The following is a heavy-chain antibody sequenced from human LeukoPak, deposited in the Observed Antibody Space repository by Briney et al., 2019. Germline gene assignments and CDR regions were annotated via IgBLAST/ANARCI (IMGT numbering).Heavy chain of an antibody. CDR2: IDYRGST. Sequence: SETLSHTCSVSGASITSSAYHWGWIRQPPGKGLERIGSIDYRGSTYYSPSLKSRVTVSVDTSKNRFSLRLTSVTAADTAVYYCARLWEYIKSSRSRNWFDPWGQGTLVTVSS. D-gene: IGHD2/OR15-2a*01. CDR1: GASITSSAYH. CDR3: ARLWEYIKSSRSRNWFDP. J-gene: IGHJ5*02. V-gene: IGHV4-39*01.